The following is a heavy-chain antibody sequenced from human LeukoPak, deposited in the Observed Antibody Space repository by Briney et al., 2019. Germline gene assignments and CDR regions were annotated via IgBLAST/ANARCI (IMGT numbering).Heavy chain of an antibody. CDR3: AREYGGNPGLFGY. V-gene: IGHV1-18*01. CDR1: GYTFIGYS. CDR2: ITPYNGNT. J-gene: IGHJ4*02. D-gene: IGHD4-23*01. Sequence: ASVKVSCKASGYTFIGYSISWVRQAPGHGLEWKGWITPYNGNTNYVQNFQGRVTMTTDTSTSTAYMELRSLRSDDTAVYYCAREYGGNPGLFGYWGQGTLVTVSS.